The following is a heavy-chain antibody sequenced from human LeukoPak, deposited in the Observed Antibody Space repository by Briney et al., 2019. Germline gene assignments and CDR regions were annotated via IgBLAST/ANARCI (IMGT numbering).Heavy chain of an antibody. Sequence: GGSLRLSWAASGFTFSSYAMSWVRQPPGKGLEWVSAISGSGGSTYYADSVKGRFTISRDNSKNTLYLQMNSLRAEDSAVYYCAKWGSGGIAAAGAFDIWGQGTMVTVSS. V-gene: IGHV3-23*01. J-gene: IGHJ3*02. CDR2: ISGSGGST. CDR3: AKWGSGGIAAAGAFDI. CDR1: GFTFSSYA. D-gene: IGHD6-13*01.